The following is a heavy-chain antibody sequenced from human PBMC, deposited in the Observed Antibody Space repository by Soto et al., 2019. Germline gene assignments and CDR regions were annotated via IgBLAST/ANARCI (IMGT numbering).Heavy chain of an antibody. CDR1: GFTFSSYA. CDR2: ISGSGGST. V-gene: IGHV3-23*01. Sequence: EVQLLESGGGLVQPGGSLRLSCAASGFTFSSYAMSWVRQAPGKGLEWVSAISGSGGSTYYADPVKGRFTISRDNSKNTLYLQMNSLRAEDTAVYYCAKDAFYCSSTSCYLYFDYWGQGTLVTVSS. CDR3: AKDAFYCSSTSCYLYFDY. J-gene: IGHJ4*02. D-gene: IGHD2-2*01.